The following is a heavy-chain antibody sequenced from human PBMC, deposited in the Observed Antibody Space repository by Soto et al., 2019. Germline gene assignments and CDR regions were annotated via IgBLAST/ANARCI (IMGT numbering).Heavy chain of an antibody. D-gene: IGHD6-6*01. CDR1: GGSFSGYY. CDR3: ARARGISSSSYFDF. J-gene: IGHJ4*02. V-gene: IGHV4-34*01. Sequence: SETLSLTCAVYGGSFSGYYWSWIRQPPGKGLEWIGEINHSGSTNYNPSLKSRVTISVDASKNQFSLKLSSVTAADTAVYYCARARGISSSSYFDFWGQGTLVTVSS. CDR2: INHSGST.